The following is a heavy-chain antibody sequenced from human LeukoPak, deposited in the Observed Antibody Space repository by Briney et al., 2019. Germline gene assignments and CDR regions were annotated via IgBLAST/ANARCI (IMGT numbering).Heavy chain of an antibody. D-gene: IGHD2-2*02. V-gene: IGHV4-61*02. Sequence: SETLSLTCIVSGGSISSGGYFRRWVRQPAGEGLEWLGLMYTSGSTNSNPSLNSRVTISLDTSTNQFSLRLTSVTAADTAVYYCATYSSHTSCYTGGGFQHWGQGTLVTVSS. J-gene: IGHJ1*01. CDR1: GGSISSGGYF. CDR2: MYTSGST. CDR3: ATYSSHTSCYTGGGFQH.